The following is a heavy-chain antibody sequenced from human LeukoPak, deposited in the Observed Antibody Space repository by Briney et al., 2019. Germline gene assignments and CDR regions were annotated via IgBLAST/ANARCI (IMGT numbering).Heavy chain of an antibody. Sequence: GGSLRLSCAASGFTFNSYAMSWVRQAPGKGLELVSGIGASGGSTYDADSVKGRFAISRDNSKNTVYLQMNSLRAEDTAVYYCAKDSSGWNNWNYGGDWFDPWGQGTLVTVSS. CDR1: GFTFNSYA. CDR3: AKDSSGWNNWNYGGDWFDP. V-gene: IGHV3-23*01. D-gene: IGHD1-7*01. CDR2: IGASGGST. J-gene: IGHJ5*02.